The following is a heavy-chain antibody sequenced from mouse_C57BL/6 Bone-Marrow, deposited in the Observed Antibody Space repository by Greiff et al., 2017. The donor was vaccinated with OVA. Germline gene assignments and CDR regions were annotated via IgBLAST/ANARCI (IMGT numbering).Heavy chain of an antibody. V-gene: IGHV1-55*01. CDR3: ARAWDDAMDY. J-gene: IGHJ4*01. D-gene: IGHD4-1*01. CDR1: GYTFTSYW. Sequence: VQLQQSGAELVKPGASVKMSCKASGYTFTSYWITWVKQRPGQGLEWIGDIYPGSGSTNYNEKFKSKATLTVDTSSSTAYMQRSSLTSEDSAVYYCARAWDDAMDYWGQGTSVTVSS. CDR2: IYPGSGST.